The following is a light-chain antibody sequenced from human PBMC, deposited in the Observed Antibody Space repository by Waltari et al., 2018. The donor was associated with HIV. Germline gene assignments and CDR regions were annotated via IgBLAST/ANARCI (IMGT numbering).Light chain of an antibody. CDR2: RNN. Sequence: QSVLTQPPSASGTPGPRVTISCSGSSSNIGSNYVYWYQQLPGTAPTLLIYRNNQRPSGVPDRFSGCKSGTSASLAISGLRSEDEADYYCAAWDDSLSGPVFGGGTKLTVL. V-gene: IGLV1-47*01. CDR1: SSNIGSNY. CDR3: AAWDDSLSGPV. J-gene: IGLJ3*02.